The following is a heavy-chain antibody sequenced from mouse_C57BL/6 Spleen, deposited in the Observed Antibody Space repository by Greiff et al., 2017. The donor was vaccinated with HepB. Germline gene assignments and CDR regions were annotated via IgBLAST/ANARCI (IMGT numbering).Heavy chain of an antibody. Sequence: QVQLKQPGAELVKPGASVKLSCKASGYTFTSYWMQWVKQRPGQGLEWIGEIDPSDSYTNYNQKFKGKATLTVDTSSSTAYMQLSSLTSEDSAVYYCARYYSNYEDYAMDYWGQGTSVTVSS. CDR1: GYTFTSYW. CDR3: ARYYSNYEDYAMDY. V-gene: IGHV1-50*01. J-gene: IGHJ4*01. CDR2: IDPSDSYT. D-gene: IGHD2-5*01.